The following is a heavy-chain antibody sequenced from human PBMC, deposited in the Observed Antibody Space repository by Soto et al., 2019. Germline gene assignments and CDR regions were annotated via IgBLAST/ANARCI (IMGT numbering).Heavy chain of an antibody. CDR1: GYTFNSYD. Sequence: ASVKVSCKASGYTFNSYDINWVRQATGQGLEWMGWMNPNSGNTGYAQKFQGRVTMTRNTSISTAYMELSRLRSEDTAVYYCARGGSPTGYDFWSGYYPDDAFDILGQGTMVTVSS. CDR2: MNPNSGNT. J-gene: IGHJ3*02. CDR3: ARGGSPTGYDFWSGYYPDDAFDI. D-gene: IGHD3-3*01. V-gene: IGHV1-8*01.